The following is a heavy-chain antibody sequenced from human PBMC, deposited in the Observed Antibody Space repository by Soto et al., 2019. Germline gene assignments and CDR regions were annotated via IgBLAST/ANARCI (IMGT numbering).Heavy chain of an antibody. V-gene: IGHV4-59*08. J-gene: IGHJ3*02. Sequence: SETLSLTCTVSGGSISSYYWSWIRQPPGKGLEWIGYIYYSGSTNYNPSLKSRVTISVDTSKNQFSLKLSSVTAADTAVYYCARQVVLWFGELHAFDIWGQGTMVTVS. CDR3: ARQVVLWFGELHAFDI. CDR1: GGSISSYY. D-gene: IGHD3-10*01. CDR2: IYYSGST.